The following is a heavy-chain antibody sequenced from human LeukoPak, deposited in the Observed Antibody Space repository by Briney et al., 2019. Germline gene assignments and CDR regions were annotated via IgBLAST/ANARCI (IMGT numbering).Heavy chain of an antibody. CDR3: AGLMAARFDY. J-gene: IGHJ4*02. D-gene: IGHD5-24*01. V-gene: IGHV4-61*01. CDR2: VYFRGST. Sequence: SETLSLTCTLSVASVSSGSDFWSWVRQPPGKGLECIGYVYFRGSTKYNPSLQSRVTLSIDTSMTQFSLKLTSVTAAGTAVHYCAGLMAARFDYCGQGALVTVSS. CDR1: VASVSSGSDF.